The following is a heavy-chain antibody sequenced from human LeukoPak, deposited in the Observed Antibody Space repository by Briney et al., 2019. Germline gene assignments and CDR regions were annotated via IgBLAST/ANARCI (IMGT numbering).Heavy chain of an antibody. CDR2: INPNSGGT. J-gene: IGHJ6*02. CDR1: GYTFTGYY. Sequence: ASVKVSCKASGYTFTGYYMHWVRQAPGQGLEWMGWINPNSGGTNYAQKFQGRVTMTRDTSISTAYMELSRLRSDDTAVYYCARVKVPRTTVVRNYPVGRYGMDVWGQGTTVTVSS. CDR3: ARVKVPRTTVVRNYPVGRYGMDV. V-gene: IGHV1-2*02. D-gene: IGHD4-17*01.